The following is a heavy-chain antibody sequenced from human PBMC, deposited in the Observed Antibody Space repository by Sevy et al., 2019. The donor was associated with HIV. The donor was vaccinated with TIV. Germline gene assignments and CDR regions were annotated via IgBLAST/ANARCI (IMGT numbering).Heavy chain of an antibody. CDR1: GFIFSGYA. J-gene: IGHJ6*02. Sequence: GGSLRLSCATSGFIFSGYAMSWVRQAPGKGLEWVSGISGSGGSTYYADSLKGRFTIFRDNSKNTLSLQMNSLRAEDTAVYYCAKGDRTFYGLDVWGQGTTVTVSS. V-gene: IGHV3-23*01. CDR2: ISGSGGST. CDR3: AKGDRTFYGLDV. D-gene: IGHD2-15*01.